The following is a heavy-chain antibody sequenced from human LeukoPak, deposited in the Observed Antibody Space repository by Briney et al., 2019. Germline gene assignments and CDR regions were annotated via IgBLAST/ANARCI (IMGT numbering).Heavy chain of an antibody. CDR2: IWYDGSNK. V-gene: IGHV3-33*01. D-gene: IGHD4-23*01. Sequence: PGGPLRLSCAASGFTFSSYGMHWVRQAPGKGLEWVAVIWYDGSNKYYADSVKGRFTISRDNSKNTLYLQMNSLRAEDTAVYYCARTVVNALYYFDYWGQGTLVTVSS. CDR3: ARTVVNALYYFDY. J-gene: IGHJ4*02. CDR1: GFTFSSYG.